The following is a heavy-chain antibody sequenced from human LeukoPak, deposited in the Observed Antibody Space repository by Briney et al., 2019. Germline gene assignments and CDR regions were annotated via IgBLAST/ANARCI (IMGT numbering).Heavy chain of an antibody. D-gene: IGHD2-2*01. CDR3: ARTRISVNYCSSTSCYLWHDAFDI. Sequence: SETLSLTCTVSGYSISSTYYWGWIRQPPGKGLEWIGSIYHSGSTYYNPSLKSRVTISVDTSKNQFSLKLSSVTAADTAVYYCARTRISVNYCSSTSCYLWHDAFDIWGQGTMVTVSS. CDR2: IYHSGST. J-gene: IGHJ3*02. CDR1: GYSISSTYY. V-gene: IGHV4-38-2*02.